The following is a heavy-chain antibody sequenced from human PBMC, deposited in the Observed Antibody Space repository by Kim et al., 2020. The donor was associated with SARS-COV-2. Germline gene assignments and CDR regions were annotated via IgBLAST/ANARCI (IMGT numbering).Heavy chain of an antibody. V-gene: IGHV3-48*02. CDR3: ARVVSSLACDY. CDR2: I. J-gene: IGHJ4*02. D-gene: IGHD3-10*01. Sequence: IYYAEAVKGRFTISRDNAQTSLYLQMNSLRDEDTAVYYCARVVSSLACDYWGQGTLVTVSS.